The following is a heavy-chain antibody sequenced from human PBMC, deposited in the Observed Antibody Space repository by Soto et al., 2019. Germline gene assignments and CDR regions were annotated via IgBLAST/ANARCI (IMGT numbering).Heavy chain of an antibody. CDR1: GYSFTDYY. CDR3: ARVGPTGWFDH. V-gene: IGHV1-2*02. Sequence: QVHLVQSGAEVKKPGASVKVSCKASGYSFTDYYMHWVRQAPGQGLEWMGWINTKTGGTNYAQRVQGRVTMTGDTSINTDYMELSRLRSDDTAVYYCARVGPTGWFDHWGQGTVVTVSS. CDR2: INTKTGGT. J-gene: IGHJ5*02.